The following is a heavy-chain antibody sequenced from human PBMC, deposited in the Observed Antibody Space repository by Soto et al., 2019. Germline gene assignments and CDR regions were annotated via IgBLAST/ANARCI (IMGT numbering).Heavy chain of an antibody. CDR1: GFTVSSNY. J-gene: IGHJ5*02. V-gene: IGHV3-53*01. Sequence: GGSLRLSCAASGFTVSSNYMSWVRQAPGKGLEWVSVIYSGGSTYYADSVKGRFTISRDNSKNTLYLQMNSLRAEDTAVYYCARVRPLEYYYDSSGSFDPWGQGTLVTVSS. D-gene: IGHD3-22*01. CDR2: IYSGGST. CDR3: ARVRPLEYYYDSSGSFDP.